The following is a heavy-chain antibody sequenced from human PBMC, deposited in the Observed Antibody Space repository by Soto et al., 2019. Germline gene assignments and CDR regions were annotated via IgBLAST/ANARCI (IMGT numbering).Heavy chain of an antibody. CDR3: ATDEGDSYGYGSY. Sequence: SVKVSCKASGFTFTNSAVQWVRQARGQRLEWIGWIVVGSGNTNYAQKFQARVTITRDMSTTTAYMELSSLRSEDTAVYYCATDEGDSYGYGSYWGQGTLVTVSS. V-gene: IGHV1-58*01. J-gene: IGHJ4*02. CDR2: IVVGSGNT. D-gene: IGHD5-18*01. CDR1: GFTFTNSA.